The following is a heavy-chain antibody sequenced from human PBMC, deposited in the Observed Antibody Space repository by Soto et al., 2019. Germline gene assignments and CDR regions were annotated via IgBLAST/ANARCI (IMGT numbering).Heavy chain of an antibody. J-gene: IGHJ4*02. V-gene: IGHV6-1*01. CDR3: ARDGAKFTIFGVVIPPRGSYFAY. CDR2: TYYRSKWYH. Sequence: WNWIRQSPSRGLEWLGRTYYRSKWYHDYAVSVKSRITINPDTSKNQFSLQLNSVTPEETAVYYCARDGAKFTIFGVVIPPRGSYFAYWGQGPVVTVSP. D-gene: IGHD3-3*01.